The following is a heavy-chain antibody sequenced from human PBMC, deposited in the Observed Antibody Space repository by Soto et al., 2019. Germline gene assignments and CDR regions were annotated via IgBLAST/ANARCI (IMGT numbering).Heavy chain of an antibody. CDR3: ARDLKRYYDSSGYGYYYYGMDV. D-gene: IGHD3-22*01. CDR2: IIPIFGTA. CDR1: GGTFSSYA. Sequence: ASVKVSCKASGGTFSSYAISWVRQAPGQGLEWMGGIIPIFGTANYAQKFQGRVTITADESTSTAYMELSSLRSEDTAVYYCARDLKRYYDSSGYGYYYYGMDVWGQGTTVPVSS. J-gene: IGHJ6*02. V-gene: IGHV1-69*13.